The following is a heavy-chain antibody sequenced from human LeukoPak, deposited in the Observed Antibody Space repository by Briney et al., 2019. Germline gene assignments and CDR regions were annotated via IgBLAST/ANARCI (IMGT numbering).Heavy chain of an antibody. J-gene: IGHJ4*02. CDR1: GYNFAHDW. CDR3: ARQESEMTSPANRYFDL. V-gene: IGHV5-51*01. CDR2: IFPDDSDT. Sequence: GESLKISCKGSGYNFAHDWIGWVRQMPGKGLEWMGIIFPDDSDTIYSPSFQGQVTISADKSINTAYLQWSNLKASDSAIYYCARQESEMTSPANRYFDLWGQGTLINGSS. D-gene: IGHD5-24*01.